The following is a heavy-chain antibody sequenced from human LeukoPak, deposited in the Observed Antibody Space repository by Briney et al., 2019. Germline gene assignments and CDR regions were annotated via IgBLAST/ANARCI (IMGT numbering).Heavy chain of an antibody. Sequence: PSETLSLTCTVSGGSISSYYWSWIRQPPGKGLEWIGYIHYSGSTHYNPSLKSRVTISVDTSKDQVSLKLRSVTAADTAVYYCARTTEGYAGGPGYSYYYYMDVWGKGTTVTISS. CDR2: IHYSGST. CDR3: ARTTEGYAGGPGYSYYYYMDV. D-gene: IGHD5-12*01. V-gene: IGHV4-59*01. J-gene: IGHJ6*03. CDR1: GGSISSYY.